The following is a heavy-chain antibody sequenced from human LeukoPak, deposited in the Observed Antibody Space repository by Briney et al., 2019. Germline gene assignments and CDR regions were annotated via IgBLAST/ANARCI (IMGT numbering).Heavy chain of an antibody. CDR3: ARGQYSSSWYGLVDY. CDR1: GYTFTSYG. V-gene: IGHV1-18*01. Sequence: ASVKVSCKASGYTFTSYGISWVRQAPGQGLEWMGWISAYNGNTNYAQKLQGRVTMTTDTSTSTAYMELRSLRSDDTAVYYCARGQYSSSWYGLVDYWGQGTLVTVSS. CDR2: ISAYNGNT. D-gene: IGHD6-13*01. J-gene: IGHJ4*02.